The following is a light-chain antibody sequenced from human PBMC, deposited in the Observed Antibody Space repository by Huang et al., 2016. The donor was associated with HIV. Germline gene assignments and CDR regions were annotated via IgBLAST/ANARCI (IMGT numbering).Light chain of an antibody. CDR3: QQSHSTPRT. Sequence: DIQMTQSPSSLSASVGDRVTITCRASQTISTYLNWYQQKPGKAPNLLIYDASSLQSGVPSRFSGRGSGTDFTLTIRSLQPEDFATYYCQQSHSTPRTFGQGTKVEIK. CDR2: DAS. CDR1: QTISTY. V-gene: IGKV1-39*01. J-gene: IGKJ1*01.